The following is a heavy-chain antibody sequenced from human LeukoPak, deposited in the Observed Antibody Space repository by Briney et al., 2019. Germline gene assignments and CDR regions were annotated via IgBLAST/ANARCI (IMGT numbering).Heavy chain of an antibody. CDR3: GKGGKLDVTPFDY. D-gene: IGHD3-16*01. Sequence: PGGSLRLSCAASGFTFTSYSMNWVRQAPGKGLEWVSTISGGGGSTYYADSVKGRFTISRDNSKNTLYLQVNSLRAEDTAVYSWGKGGKLDVTPFDYWGQGTLVTVSS. J-gene: IGHJ4*02. CDR1: GFTFTSYS. CDR2: ISGGGGST. V-gene: IGHV3-23*01.